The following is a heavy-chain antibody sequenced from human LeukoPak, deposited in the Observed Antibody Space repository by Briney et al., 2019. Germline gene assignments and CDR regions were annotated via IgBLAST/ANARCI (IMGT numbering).Heavy chain of an antibody. V-gene: IGHV3-49*04. CDR2: IRSKAYGGTT. CDR3: TREGVVVVAAYFDY. D-gene: IGHD2-15*01. Sequence: GGSLRLSCTASGFTFGDYAMSWVRQAPGKGLEWVGFIRSKAYGGTTEYAASVKGRFTISRDDSKSIAYLQMNSLKTEDTAVYYCTREGVVVVAAYFDYWGQGTLVTVSS. CDR1: GFTFGDYA. J-gene: IGHJ4*02.